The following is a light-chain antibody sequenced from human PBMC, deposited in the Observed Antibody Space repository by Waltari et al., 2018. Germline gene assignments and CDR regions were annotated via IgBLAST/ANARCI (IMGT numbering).Light chain of an antibody. CDR1: QRLLHSSNNKDY. CDR3: QQDYSVPYT. V-gene: IGKV4-1*01. Sequence: DIVMTQSPDSLALSLGERATINCESSQRLLHSSNNKDYLAWFQRKPGQPPKLLISWASTRESGVPDRFSGSGSGTDFTLTISSLQAEDVALYFCQQDYSVPYTFGQGTKLEIK. CDR2: WAS. J-gene: IGKJ2*01.